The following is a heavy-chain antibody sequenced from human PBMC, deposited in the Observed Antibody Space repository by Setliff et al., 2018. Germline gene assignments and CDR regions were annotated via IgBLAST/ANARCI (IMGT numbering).Heavy chain of an antibody. V-gene: IGHV4-4*07. Sequence: EPLSLACSVSGGLIYDHWWTWVRQPAGEEFQWIGRVYSDGDTEYNPSLKSRVTISVDTSNNQFSLHLTSVTAADTARYFCARERQGGFLEWSPLDPWGQGILVTVSS. D-gene: IGHD3-3*01. CDR3: ARERQGGFLEWSPLDP. CDR2: VYSDGDT. CDR1: GGLIYDHW. J-gene: IGHJ5*02.